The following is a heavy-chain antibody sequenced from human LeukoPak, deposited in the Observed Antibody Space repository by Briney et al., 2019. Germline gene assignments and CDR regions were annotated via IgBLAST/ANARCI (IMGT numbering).Heavy chain of an antibody. CDR2: INHSGST. J-gene: IGHJ4*02. CDR3: ARALVVASH. V-gene: IGHV4-34*01. Sequence: SETLSLTCAVYGGSFSGYYWSWIRQPPGKGLEWIGEINHSGSTNYNPSLKSRVTISVDTSKNQFSLKLSSVTAADTAVYYCARALVVASHWGQGTLVTVSS. CDR1: GGSFSGYY. D-gene: IGHD5-12*01.